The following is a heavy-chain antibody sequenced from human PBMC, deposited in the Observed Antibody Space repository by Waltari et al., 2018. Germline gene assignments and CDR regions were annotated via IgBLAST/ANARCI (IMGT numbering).Heavy chain of an antibody. CDR1: GGSFSGYY. Sequence: QVQLQQWGAGLLKPSETLSLTCAVYGGSFSGYYWSWIRQPPGKGLEWIGEINHRVTTNANRSRRGRVTISGDTSKNQFSLKLSSVTAADTAVYYCARAYCSSTSCYRRVGSQYYFDYWGQGTLVTVSS. D-gene: IGHD2-2*02. CDR2: INHRVTT. CDR3: ARAYCSSTSCYRRVGSQYYFDY. J-gene: IGHJ4*02. V-gene: IGHV4-34*01.